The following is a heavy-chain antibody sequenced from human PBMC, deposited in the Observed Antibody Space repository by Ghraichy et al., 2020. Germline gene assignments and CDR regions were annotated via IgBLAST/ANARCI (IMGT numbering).Heavy chain of an antibody. CDR1: GFTVSREY. Sequence: ETLSLTCAASGFTVSREYMSWVRQAPAKGLEWVSVIYSGGTTYYADSVKGRFTISRDNSKNTLSLQMNSLRVEDTAVYYCARPLRGFSGSNVDVWGQGTTVTVSS. CDR2: IYSGGTT. D-gene: IGHD5-12*01. V-gene: IGHV3-53*01. J-gene: IGHJ6*02. CDR3: ARPLRGFSGSNVDV.